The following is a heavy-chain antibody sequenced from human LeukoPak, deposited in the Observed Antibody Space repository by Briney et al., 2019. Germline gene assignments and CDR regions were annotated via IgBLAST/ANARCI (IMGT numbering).Heavy chain of an antibody. D-gene: IGHD3-9*01. V-gene: IGHV3-23*01. J-gene: IGHJ4*02. CDR2: ITRSGTNT. Sequence: GGSLRLSCSASGITLNIFAMNWVRQAPGKGLEWVSAITRSGTNTFYRDSVKGRFTVSRDNSKNTIFLQMNTLRADDTAVYYCAKAPRGYDILTGYTDYWGQGTLVTVSS. CDR1: GITLNIFA. CDR3: AKAPRGYDILTGYTDY.